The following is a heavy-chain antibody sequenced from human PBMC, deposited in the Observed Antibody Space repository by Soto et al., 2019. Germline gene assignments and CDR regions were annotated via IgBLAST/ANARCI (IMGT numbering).Heavy chain of an antibody. Sequence: SKTLSLTCTVSGGSISSGDYYWSWVRQPPGKGLEWVGYIYYSGSTYYNPSLKSRVSLSVDTSKNQFSLKLSSVTAADTAVYYGVRATRNAVVITTWCQGKLVNVS. J-gene: IGHJ1*01. D-gene: IGHD3-22*01. V-gene: IGHV4-30-4*01. CDR1: GGSISSGDYY. CDR2: IYYSGST. CDR3: VRATRNAVVITT.